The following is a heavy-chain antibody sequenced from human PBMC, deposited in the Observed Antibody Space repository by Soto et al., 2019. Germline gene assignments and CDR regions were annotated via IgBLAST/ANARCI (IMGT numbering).Heavy chain of an antibody. CDR1: RGAVSSGTYY. CDR2: IYFTGST. J-gene: IGHJ5*02. CDR3: TRGPPRVQSFDP. Sequence: PSETLSLTCTVSRGAVSSGTYYWSWIRQPPGKGLEWIGHIYFTGSTNYNPSLKSRVTMSLDTSRNQFSLKLSSVTAADTAVYYCTRGPPRVQSFDPPGPVPLVTLSS. V-gene: IGHV4-61*01.